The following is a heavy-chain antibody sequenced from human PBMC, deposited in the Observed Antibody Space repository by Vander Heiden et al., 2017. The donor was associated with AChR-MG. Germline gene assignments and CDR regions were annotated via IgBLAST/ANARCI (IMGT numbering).Heavy chain of an antibody. CDR2: ISFDGTSK. J-gene: IGHJ6*02. CDR3: ARDHSTIRVGGGYYYYGMDV. Sequence: QVQLVESGGGVVQPGRSLRLSCAASGFTFTTYSMHWVRQAPGKGLKWVAGISFDGTSKYYADSVKGRFTISRDSSRTTLYLQMNSLTPDDTAVYYCARDHSTIRVGGGYYYYGMDVWGQGTTVTVSS. D-gene: IGHD5-12*01. CDR1: GFTFTTYS. V-gene: IGHV3-30*03.